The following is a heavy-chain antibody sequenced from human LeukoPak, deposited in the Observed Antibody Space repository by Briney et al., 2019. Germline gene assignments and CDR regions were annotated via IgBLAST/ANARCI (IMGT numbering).Heavy chain of an antibody. J-gene: IGHJ4*02. V-gene: IGHV4-39*07. CDR3: ARETDSWQQLARVIDY. Sequence: SETLSLTCTVSGGSISSSSYYWGWIRQPPGKGLEWIGSIYYSGSTYYNPSLKSRVTISVDTSKDQFSLKLSSVTAADTAVYYCARETDSWQQLARVIDYWGQGTLVTVSS. CDR2: IYYSGST. D-gene: IGHD6-13*01. CDR1: GGSISSSSYY.